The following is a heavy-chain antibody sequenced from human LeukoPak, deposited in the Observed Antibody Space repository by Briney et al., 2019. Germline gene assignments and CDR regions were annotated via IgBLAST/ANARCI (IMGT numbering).Heavy chain of an antibody. CDR2: INHSGST. D-gene: IGHD6-19*01. J-gene: IGHJ4*02. CDR3: ARLHLVSSGWYPMADS. V-gene: IGHV4-34*01. CDR1: GGSFSGYY. Sequence: SETLSLTCAVYGGSFSGYYWSWIRQPPGKGLEWLGEINHSGSTIYTPSLKSRVTISVDTSKNQFPLKLSSVTAADTAVYYCARLHLVSSGWYPMADSWGQGTLVTVSS.